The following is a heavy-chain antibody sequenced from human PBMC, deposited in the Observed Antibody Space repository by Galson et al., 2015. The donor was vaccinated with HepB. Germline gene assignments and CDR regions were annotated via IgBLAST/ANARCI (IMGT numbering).Heavy chain of an antibody. J-gene: IGHJ5*02. V-gene: IGHV1-69*04. CDR3: ARAADYYDSSGPPPRFDP. Sequence: SVKVSCKASGGTFSSYAISWVRQAPGQGLEWMGRIIPILGIANYAQKFQGRVTITADKSTSTAYMELSSLRSEDTAVYYCARAADYYDSSGPPPRFDPWGQGTLVTVSS. CDR1: GGTFSSYA. D-gene: IGHD3-22*01. CDR2: IIPILGIA.